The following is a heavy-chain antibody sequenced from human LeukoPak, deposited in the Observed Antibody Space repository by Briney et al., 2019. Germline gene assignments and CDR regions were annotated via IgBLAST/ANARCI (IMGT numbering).Heavy chain of an antibody. CDR1: GYTFTSYA. D-gene: IGHD3-22*01. CDR2: INAGNGNT. Sequence: ASVNVSCKASGYTFTSYAMHWVRQAPGQRLEWMGWINAGNGNTKYSQKFQGRVTITRDTSASTAYMELSSLRSEDTAVYYCARDRGYYDSSGYYIVPTYYFDYWGQGTLVTVSS. V-gene: IGHV1-3*01. J-gene: IGHJ4*02. CDR3: ARDRGYYDSSGYYIVPTYYFDY.